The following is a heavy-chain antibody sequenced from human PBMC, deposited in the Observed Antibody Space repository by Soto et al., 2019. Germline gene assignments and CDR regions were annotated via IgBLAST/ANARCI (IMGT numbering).Heavy chain of an antibody. CDR1: GGSISSGGYY. D-gene: IGHD3-22*01. CDR3: ARGRYYDSSGYYAIIGRYYFDY. CDR2: IYYSGST. J-gene: IGHJ4*02. Sequence: SETPSLTCTVSGGSISSGGYYWSWIRQHPGKGLEWIGYIYYSGSTYYNPSLKSRVTISVDRSKNQFSLKLSSVTAADTAVYYCARGRYYDSSGYYAIIGRYYFDYWGQGTLVTVSS. V-gene: IGHV4-31*03.